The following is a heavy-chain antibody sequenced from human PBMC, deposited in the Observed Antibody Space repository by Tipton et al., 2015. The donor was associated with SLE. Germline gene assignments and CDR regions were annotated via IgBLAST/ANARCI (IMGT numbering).Heavy chain of an antibody. V-gene: IGHV4-31*02. CDR3: ARATDWNLSPDV. J-gene: IGHJ6*04. Sequence: GLVKPSQTLSLTCAISGDSVSSNSAAWNWIRQPPGKGLEWIGNVYYGGGTYYNPSLGSRLTISVDTSKDQFSLRLTSVTAADTAVYYCARATDWNLSPDVWGKGTTVTVSS. CDR1: GDSVSSNSAA. CDR2: VYYGGGT. D-gene: IGHD1-7*01.